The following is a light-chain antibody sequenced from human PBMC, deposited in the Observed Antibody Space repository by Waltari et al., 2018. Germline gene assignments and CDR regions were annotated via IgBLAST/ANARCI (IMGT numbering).Light chain of an antibody. Sequence: QSVLTQPPSTSGAPGQRVAISCSGSSSNIGSNYVYWYQQLPGTAPKLLIYRNNQRPSGVPARCSGAKSGTSAALAISGLRSEDESDYYCAVWDDSLSGPVLGGGTKLTVL. V-gene: IGLV1-47*01. CDR2: RNN. CDR1: SSNIGSNY. CDR3: AVWDDSLSGPV. J-gene: IGLJ3*02.